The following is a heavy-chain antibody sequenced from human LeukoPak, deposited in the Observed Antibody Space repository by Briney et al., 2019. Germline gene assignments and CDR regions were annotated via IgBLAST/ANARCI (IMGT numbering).Heavy chain of an antibody. J-gene: IGHJ4*02. CDR2: ISHTGST. Sequence: PSETLSLTCAVYGGSFSGYYWTWIRPPPGMGLDWIGSISHTGSTYHNPSLKSRVTISVDTSKNQFSLKLSSVTAADTAVYYCARVSHYYDSSGYRYYFDYWGQGTLVTVSS. D-gene: IGHD3-22*01. CDR1: GGSFSGYY. CDR3: ARVSHYYDSSGYRYYFDY. V-gene: IGHV4-34*01.